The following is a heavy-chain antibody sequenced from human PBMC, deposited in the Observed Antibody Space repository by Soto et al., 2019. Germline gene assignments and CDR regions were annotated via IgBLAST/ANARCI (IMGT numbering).Heavy chain of an antibody. D-gene: IGHD3-22*01. V-gene: IGHV4-59*01. CDR2: IYYSGST. J-gene: IGHJ6*02. Sequence: SETLSLTCTFTGSSITSYYWSCMRQPPGTGLEWIGYIYYSGSTNYNPSLKSRVTISVDTSKNQFSLKLSSVTAADMAVYYCARGSFDSSGYYRDYGMDVWGQGTTVTVS. CDR1: GSSITSYY. CDR3: ARGSFDSSGYYRDYGMDV.